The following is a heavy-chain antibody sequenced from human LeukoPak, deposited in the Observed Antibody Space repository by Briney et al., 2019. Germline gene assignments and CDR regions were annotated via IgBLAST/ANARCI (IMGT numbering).Heavy chain of an antibody. CDR2: IYYSGST. J-gene: IGHJ4*02. CDR3: AREANYYGSGSYFEGTFDY. D-gene: IGHD3-10*01. V-gene: IGHV4-39*07. CDR1: GGSISSSSYY. Sequence: SETLSLTCTVSGGSISSSSYYWGWIRQPLGKGLEWIGSIYYSGSTYYNPSLKSRVTISVDTSKNEFSLKLTSVTAADTAVYYCAREANYYGSGSYFEGTFDYWGQGSLVTVSS.